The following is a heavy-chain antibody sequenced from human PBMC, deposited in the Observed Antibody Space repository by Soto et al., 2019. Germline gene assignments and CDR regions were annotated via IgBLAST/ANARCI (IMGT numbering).Heavy chain of an antibody. V-gene: IGHV3-23*01. D-gene: IGHD3-9*01. CDR3: AKWKDYAILTGYTYVRKSAFDI. Sequence: AGGSVRPSCAASVLTFSSYAMRCVRQAPGQGLEWVSAISGSGGSTYYADSVKGRFTISRDNSKNTLYLQMNSLRAEDTAVYYCAKWKDYAILTGYTYVRKSAFDISGQGTMVTGS. J-gene: IGHJ3*02. CDR1: VLTFSSYA. CDR2: ISGSGGST.